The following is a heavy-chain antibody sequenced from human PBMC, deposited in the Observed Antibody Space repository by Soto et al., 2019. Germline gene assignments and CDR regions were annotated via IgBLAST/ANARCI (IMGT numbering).Heavy chain of an antibody. J-gene: IGHJ4*02. D-gene: IGHD6-19*01. Sequence: ESGGGLVQPGRSLRLSCAASGFTFDDYAMHWVRQAPGKGLEWVSGISWNSGSIGYADSVKGRFTISRDNAKNSLYLQMNSLRAEDTALYYCAKDMVAVAGPFDYWGQGTLVTVSS. CDR2: ISWNSGSI. CDR1: GFTFDDYA. V-gene: IGHV3-9*01. CDR3: AKDMVAVAGPFDY.